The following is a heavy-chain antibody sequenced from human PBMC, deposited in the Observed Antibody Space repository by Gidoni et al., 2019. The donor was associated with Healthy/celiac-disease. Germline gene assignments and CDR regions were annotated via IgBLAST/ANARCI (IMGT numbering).Heavy chain of an antibody. Sequence: EVQLVESGGGLVKPGGSLRLSCAASGFTFSNAWMSWVRQAPGKGLEWVGRIKSKTEGGTTDYAAPVKGRFTISRDDSKNTLYLQMNSLKTEDTAVYYCTTERETVYSSSWAFDYWGQGTLVTVSS. CDR3: TTERETVYSSSWAFDY. CDR2: IKSKTEGGTT. CDR1: GFTFSNAW. V-gene: IGHV3-15*01. J-gene: IGHJ4*02. D-gene: IGHD6-13*01.